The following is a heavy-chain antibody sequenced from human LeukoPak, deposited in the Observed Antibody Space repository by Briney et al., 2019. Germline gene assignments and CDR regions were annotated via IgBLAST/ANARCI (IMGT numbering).Heavy chain of an antibody. D-gene: IGHD1-14*01. V-gene: IGHV4-59*01. CDR2: VYYDGST. Sequence: SETLSLTCTVSGGSIINNYWSWIRQPPEKGLDRIGYVYYDGSTNYNPSLKSRVTMSVDTSKNQLSLRLTSVTAADTAMYYCARHPPATGRFDYWGQGTLVTVSS. J-gene: IGHJ4*02. CDR3: ARHPPATGRFDY. CDR1: GGSIINNY.